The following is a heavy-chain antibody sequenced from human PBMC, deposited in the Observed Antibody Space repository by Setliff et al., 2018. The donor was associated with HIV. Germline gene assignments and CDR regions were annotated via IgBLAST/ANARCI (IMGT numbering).Heavy chain of an antibody. CDR2: IYSGGST. D-gene: IGHD1-26*01. V-gene: IGHV3-53*01. CDR1: GFTVSSNY. CDR3: ARDQLLVGTTTGYYYYGMDV. Sequence: PGGSLRLSCAASGFTVSSNYMSWVRQAPGKGLEWVSVIYSGGSTYYADSVKGRFTISRDNSKNTLYLQMNSLRAEDTAVYYCARDQLLVGTTTGYYYYGMDVWGQGTTVTVSS. J-gene: IGHJ6*02.